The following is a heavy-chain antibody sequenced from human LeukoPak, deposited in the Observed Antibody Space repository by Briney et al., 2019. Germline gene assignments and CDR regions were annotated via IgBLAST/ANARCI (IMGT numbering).Heavy chain of an antibody. J-gene: IGHJ5*02. D-gene: IGHD5-24*01. CDR2: IIPIFGTA. CDR3: ARGGGDGYNLNWFDP. Sequence: SVTVSCKASGGTFSSYAISWVRQAPGQGLEWMGGIIPIFGTANYAQKFQGRVTITADESTSTAYMELSSLRSEDTAVYYCARGGGDGYNLNWFDPWGQGTLVTVSS. CDR1: GGTFSSYA. V-gene: IGHV1-69*13.